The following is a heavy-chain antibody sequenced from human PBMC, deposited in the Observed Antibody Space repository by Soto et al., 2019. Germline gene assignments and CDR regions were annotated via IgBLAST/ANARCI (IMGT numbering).Heavy chain of an antibody. J-gene: IGHJ3*01. CDR2: IYYGGTT. Sequence: PSQTRSLTWTVGGGCISSSSYYWGRNRQPPWKVLEWIVIIYYGGTTYYDSSLKCLVTISVDTSKIQFSLKLSSVTAADTAVYYSALTFRGVILHAAFGDWGQGTMVTVS. CDR1: GGCISSSSYY. D-gene: IGHD3-10*01. CDR3: ALTFRGVILHAAFGD. V-gene: IGHV4-39*01.